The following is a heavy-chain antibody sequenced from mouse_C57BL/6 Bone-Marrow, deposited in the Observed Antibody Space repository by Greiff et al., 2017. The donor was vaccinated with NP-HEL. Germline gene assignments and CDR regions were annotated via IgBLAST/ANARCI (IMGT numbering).Heavy chain of an antibody. CDR1: GYTFTSYW. CDR2: IYPSDSET. CDR3: ARRGIYYDYDVGAMDY. V-gene: IGHV1-61*01. J-gene: IGHJ4*01. Sequence: QVQLKQPGAELVRPGSSVKLSCKASGYTFTSYWMDWVKQRPGQGLEWIGNIYPSDSETHYNQKFKDKATLTVDKSSSTAYMQLSSLTSEDSAVYYCARRGIYYDYDVGAMDYWGQGTSVTVSS. D-gene: IGHD2-4*01.